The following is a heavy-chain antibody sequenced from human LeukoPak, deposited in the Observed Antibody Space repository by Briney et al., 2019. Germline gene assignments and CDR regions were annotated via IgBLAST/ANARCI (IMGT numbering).Heavy chain of an antibody. CDR1: GGSISSSSYY. CDR2: IYYSGSP. D-gene: IGHD6-13*01. J-gene: IGHJ4*02. Sequence: PSATLSLTCTVSGGSISSSSYYWGWIRQPPGKGLEWIGSIYYSGSPYYNPSLKSRVTISVHTSKNQFSLKLSSVTAADTAVYYCARLPYSSSWFLDYWGQGTLVTVSS. V-gene: IGHV4-39*01. CDR3: ARLPYSSSWFLDY.